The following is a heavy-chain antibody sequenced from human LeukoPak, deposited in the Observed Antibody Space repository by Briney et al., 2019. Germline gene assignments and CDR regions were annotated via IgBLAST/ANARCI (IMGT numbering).Heavy chain of an antibody. CDR2: FDPEDGET. V-gene: IGHV1-24*01. CDR3: ATDLPQTYYDYVWGSYRPRTGTLDY. D-gene: IGHD3-16*02. CDR1: GYTLTELS. J-gene: IGHJ4*02. Sequence: ASVKVSCKVSGYTLTELSMHWVRQAPGKGLEWMGGFDPEDGETIYAQKFQGRVTMTEDTSTDTAYMELSSLRSEDTAVYYCATDLPQTYYDYVWGSYRPRTGTLDYWGQGTLVTVSS.